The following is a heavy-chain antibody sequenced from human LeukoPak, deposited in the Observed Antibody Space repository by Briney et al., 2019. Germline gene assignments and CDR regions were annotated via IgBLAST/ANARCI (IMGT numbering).Heavy chain of an antibody. V-gene: IGHV3-23*01. D-gene: IGHD1-1*01. J-gene: IGHJ6*03. CDR2: ISDSGDST. CDR3: ARSSHNWNGEDYYYYMDV. CDR1: GFTFSSYA. Sequence: GGSLRLSCAASGFTFSSYAMNWVRRAPGKGLEWVSVISDSGDSTYYTDSVKGRFTISRDNSKNTLYLQINSLRAEDTAVYYCARSSHNWNGEDYYYYMDVWGKGTTVTVSS.